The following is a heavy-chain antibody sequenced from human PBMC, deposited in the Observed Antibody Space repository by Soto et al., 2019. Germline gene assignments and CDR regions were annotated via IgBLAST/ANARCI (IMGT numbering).Heavy chain of an antibody. V-gene: IGHV3-43*01. CDR3: AKDTEPDFCSGPHPYGMDV. Sequence: EVQLVESGGVVVQPGGSLRLSCAASGFTFDDYTMHWVRQAPGKGLEWVSLISWDGGSTYYADSVKGRFTISRDNSKNSLDLQTNSLRTEDTALYYCAKDTEPDFCSGPHPYGMDVWGQGSTVPVSS. D-gene: IGHD3-3*01. CDR1: GFTFDDYT. J-gene: IGHJ6*02. CDR2: ISWDGGST.